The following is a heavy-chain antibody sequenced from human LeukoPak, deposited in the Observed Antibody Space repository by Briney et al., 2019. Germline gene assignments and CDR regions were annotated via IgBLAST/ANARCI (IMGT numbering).Heavy chain of an antibody. J-gene: IGHJ4*02. V-gene: IGHV4-59*08. CDR2: IYYSGST. CDR1: GGSISSYY. CDR3: ARRGSSWSIDY. D-gene: IGHD6-13*01. Sequence: SETLSLACTVSGGSISSYYWSWIRQPPGKGLEWIGYIYYSGSTNYNPSLKSRVTISVDTSKNQFSLKLSSVTAADTAVYYCARRGSSWSIDYWGQGTLVTVSS.